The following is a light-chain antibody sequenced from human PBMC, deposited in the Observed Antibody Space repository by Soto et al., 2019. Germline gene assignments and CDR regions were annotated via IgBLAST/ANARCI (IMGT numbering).Light chain of an antibody. CDR1: QSLRSS. Sequence: ETILTHSPDTLSVSLWERATLYCRASQSLRSSLAWYQQKPGQAPRLLIYGTSTRATGIPARFSGSGSGTDFTLTISSLQFEDFAVYYCQQYNNWPRTFGQGTKVDIK. J-gene: IGKJ1*01. V-gene: IGKV3-15*01. CDR2: GTS. CDR3: QQYNNWPRT.